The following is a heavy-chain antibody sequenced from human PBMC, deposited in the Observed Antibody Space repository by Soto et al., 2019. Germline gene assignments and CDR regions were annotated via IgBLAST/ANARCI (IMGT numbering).Heavy chain of an antibody. CDR2: ISGSGGTT. Sequence: EVLLLESGGGLQQPGGSLRLSCAASGFTFSNYAMSWVRQAPGKGLEWVSTISGSGGTTYYAASVKGRFTISRDNSHNTLFLQMNSLRXXXXXXXXXXXKLGDYYLYFDLWGRGTLVTVSS. D-gene: IGHD4-17*01. V-gene: IGHV3-23*01. J-gene: IGHJ2*01. CDR1: GFTFSNYA. CDR3: XXKLGDYYLYFDL.